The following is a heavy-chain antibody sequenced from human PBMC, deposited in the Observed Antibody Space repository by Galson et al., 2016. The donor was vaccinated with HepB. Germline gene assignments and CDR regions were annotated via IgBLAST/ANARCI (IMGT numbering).Heavy chain of an antibody. D-gene: IGHD3-9*01. CDR2: IYYTGST. CDR1: NGSISSNNFY. J-gene: IGHJ4*02. V-gene: IGHV4-39*01. CDR3: AAFFDYLLYPSDS. Sequence: SETLSLTCTVSNGSISSNNFYWGWIRQPPGKGLEWVGTIYYTGSTYYNPSLKPRVTISADSSKNQFPLKLYSVTAADTAVYYCAAFFDYLLYPSDSWGQGTLVTVSS.